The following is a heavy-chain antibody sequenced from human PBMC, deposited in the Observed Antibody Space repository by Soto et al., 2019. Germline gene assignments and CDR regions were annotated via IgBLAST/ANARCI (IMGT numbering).Heavy chain of an antibody. CDR2: INPNSGGT. Sequence: ASVKVSCKASGYTFTGYYMHWVRQAPGQGLEWMGWINPNSGGTNYAQKFQGRVTMTRDTSISTAYMELSRLRPDGTAVYYCARDRYYYDSSDYYVVSVYRLDFWRQGTTVTVSS. J-gene: IGHJ6*02. CDR1: GYTFTGYY. D-gene: IGHD3-22*01. V-gene: IGHV1-2*02. CDR3: ARDRYYYDSSDYYVVSVYRLDF.